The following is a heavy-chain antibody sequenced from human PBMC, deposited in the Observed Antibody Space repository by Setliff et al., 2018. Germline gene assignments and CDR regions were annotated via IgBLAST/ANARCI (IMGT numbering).Heavy chain of an antibody. CDR2: INQSGSG. CDR3: RQAVVGRDVFDI. J-gene: IGHJ3*02. CDR1: GGSISRSSYY. D-gene: IGHD1-1*01. V-gene: IGHV4-39*07. Sequence: SETLSLTCTVSGGSISRSSYYWSWIRQPPGKGLEWFGGINQSGSGDYNPSFKGRVTISVDTSKKQFSLTLTSVTAADTALYYCRQAVVGRDVFDIWGQGTVVTVSS.